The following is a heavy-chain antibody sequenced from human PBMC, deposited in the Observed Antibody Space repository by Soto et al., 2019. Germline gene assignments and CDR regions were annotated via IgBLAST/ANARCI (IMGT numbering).Heavy chain of an antibody. CDR3: ARGGRIDTTSPNFDS. Sequence: EVLLEESGGGLVQPGGSLRLSCAASGITFSTYWMNWVRQAPGRGLEWVANINEDGSKEYYVGSVKGRFTISRDNAKNSLNLQMTGLRVEDTAVYYCARGGRIDTTSPNFDSWGQGTLITAS. J-gene: IGHJ4*02. V-gene: IGHV3-7*01. CDR2: INEDGSKE. CDR1: GITFSTYW. D-gene: IGHD1-26*01.